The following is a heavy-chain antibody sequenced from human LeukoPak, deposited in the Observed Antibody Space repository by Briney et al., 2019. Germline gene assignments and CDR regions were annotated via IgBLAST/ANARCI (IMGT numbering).Heavy chain of an antibody. Sequence: ASVKVSCKASGYTFTSYYMHWVRQSPGQGLEWMGIINPSGGSTSYAPKFQGRVTMTRDMSTSTVYMELSSLRSEDTAVYYCARAGYCSSTSCFNWFDPWGQGTLVTVSS. J-gene: IGHJ5*02. D-gene: IGHD2-2*01. CDR2: INPSGGST. CDR3: ARAGYCSSTSCFNWFDP. V-gene: IGHV1-46*01. CDR1: GYTFTSYY.